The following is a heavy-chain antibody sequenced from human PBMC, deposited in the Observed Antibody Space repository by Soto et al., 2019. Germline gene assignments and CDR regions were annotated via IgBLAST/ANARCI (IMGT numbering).Heavy chain of an antibody. Sequence: SETLSLTCAVYGGSVSGYYWTWIRLSPGKGLEWIGYISNIGFTRYNPSLKSRVSISVDTSKNQFSLKLTSVTAADTAVYYCTTQGFGGLHGLVDVWGQGTTVTVSS. V-gene: IGHV4-59*08. CDR3: TTQGFGGLHGLVDV. J-gene: IGHJ6*02. CDR2: ISNIGFT. D-gene: IGHD3-10*01. CDR1: GGSVSGYY.